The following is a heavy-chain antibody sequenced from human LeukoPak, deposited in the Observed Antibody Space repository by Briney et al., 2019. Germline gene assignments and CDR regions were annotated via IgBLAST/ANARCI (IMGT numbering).Heavy chain of an antibody. CDR3: ARDRLYSSSSEDY. CDR1: GFTVSSNY. J-gene: IGHJ4*02. Sequence: PGGSPRLSCAASGFTVSSNYMSWVRQAPGKGLEWVSVIYSGGSTYYADSVKGRFTISRDNSKNTLYLQMNSLRAEDTAVYYCARDRLYSSSSEDYWGQRTLVTVSS. V-gene: IGHV3-53*01. D-gene: IGHD6-6*01. CDR2: IYSGGST.